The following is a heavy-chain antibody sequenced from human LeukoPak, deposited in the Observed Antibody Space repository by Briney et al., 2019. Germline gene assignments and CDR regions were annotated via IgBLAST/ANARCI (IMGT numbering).Heavy chain of an antibody. CDR1: GFTFSSYA. CDR3: ARAYDFWSGYRTDYYYYMDV. Sequence: GGSLRLSCAASGFTFSSYAMHWVRQAPGKGLEWVAVISYDGSNKYYADSVKGRFTISRDNSKNTLYLQMNSLRAEDTAVYYCARAYDFWSGYRTDYYYYMDVWGKGTTVTVSS. D-gene: IGHD3-3*01. V-gene: IGHV3-30-3*01. J-gene: IGHJ6*03. CDR2: ISYDGSNK.